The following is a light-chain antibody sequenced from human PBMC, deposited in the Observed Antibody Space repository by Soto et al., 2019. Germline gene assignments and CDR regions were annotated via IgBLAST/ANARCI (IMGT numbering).Light chain of an antibody. CDR1: QSISSD. CDR2: GAS. CDR3: QQYNNRPYT. J-gene: IGKJ2*01. V-gene: IGKV3-15*01. Sequence: EIMRTQSPDTLSVSPGERATVSCRASQSISSDFAWFQLKPGQAPRLLICGASTRAPDVPDRFSGSGSGTEFTLTISSLQSEDFAVYYCQQYNNRPYTFGQGTKLEIK.